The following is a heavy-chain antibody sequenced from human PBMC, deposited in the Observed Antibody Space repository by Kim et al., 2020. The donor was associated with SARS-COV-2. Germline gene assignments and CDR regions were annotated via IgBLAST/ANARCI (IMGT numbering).Heavy chain of an antibody. J-gene: IGHJ4*02. Sequence: APVKGRFTISRDDSKNTLYLQMNSLKTEDTAVYYCTTPPIAAAGFRPTPRWGQGTLVTVSS. V-gene: IGHV3-15*01. CDR3: TTPPIAAAGFRPTPR. D-gene: IGHD6-13*01.